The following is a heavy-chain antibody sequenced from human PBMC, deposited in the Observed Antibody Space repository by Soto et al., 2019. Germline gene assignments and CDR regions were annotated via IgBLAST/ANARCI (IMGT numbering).Heavy chain of an antibody. D-gene: IGHD3-3*01. Sequence: LRLSCAASGFTFSSYGMHWVRQAPGKGLEWVAVISYDGSNKYYADSVKGRFTISRDNSKNTLYLQMNSLRAEDTAVYYCARPKFLEWLLPLDYWGQGTLVTVSS. CDR3: ARPKFLEWLLPLDY. CDR1: GFTFSSYG. J-gene: IGHJ4*02. V-gene: IGHV3-30*03. CDR2: ISYDGSNK.